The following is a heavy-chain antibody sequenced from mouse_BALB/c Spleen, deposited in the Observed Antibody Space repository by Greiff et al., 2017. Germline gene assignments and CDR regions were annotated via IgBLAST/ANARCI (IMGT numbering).Heavy chain of an antibody. J-gene: IGHJ2*01. CDR1: GYAFTNYL. CDR2: IDPENGNT. D-gene: IGHD1-2*01. Sequence: VQLQQSGAELVRPGTSVKVSCKASGYAFTNYLIEWVKQRPEQGLEWIGWIDPENGNTIYDPKFQGKASITADTSSNTAYLQLSSLTSEDTAVYYCAYGYGYWGQGTTLTVSS. CDR3: AYGYGY. V-gene: IGHV14-1*02.